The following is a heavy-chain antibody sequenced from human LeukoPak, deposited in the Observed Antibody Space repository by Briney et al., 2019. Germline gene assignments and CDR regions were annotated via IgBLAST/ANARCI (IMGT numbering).Heavy chain of an antibody. D-gene: IGHD3-22*01. CDR1: GGTFSSYA. CDR3: ARYDSSGYSTLGFDP. Sequence: SVKVSCTASGGTFSSYAISWVRQAPGQGLEWMGGIIPIFGTANYAQKFQGRVTITADESTSTAYMELSSLRSEDTAVYYCARYDSSGYSTLGFDPWGQGTLVTVSS. V-gene: IGHV1-69*13. CDR2: IIPIFGTA. J-gene: IGHJ5*02.